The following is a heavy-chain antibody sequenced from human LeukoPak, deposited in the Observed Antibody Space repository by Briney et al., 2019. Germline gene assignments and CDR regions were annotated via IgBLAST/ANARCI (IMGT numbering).Heavy chain of an antibody. J-gene: IGHJ4*02. V-gene: IGHV3-74*01. CDR3: ARERYNWNYAFDY. CDR1: GFTFSSYW. CDR2: INSDGSST. D-gene: IGHD1-7*01. Sequence: GGSLRLSCAASGFTFSSYWMHWVRQAPGKGLVWVSRINSDGSSTSYADSVKGRFTISRDNAKNTLYLQMNSLRAEDTAVYYCARERYNWNYAFDYWGQGTLVTVSS.